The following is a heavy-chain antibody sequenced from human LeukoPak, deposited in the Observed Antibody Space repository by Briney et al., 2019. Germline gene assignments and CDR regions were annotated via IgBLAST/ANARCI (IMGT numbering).Heavy chain of an antibody. J-gene: IGHJ4*02. Sequence: PSETLSLTWTVSGGSISSGGNFWTWIRLHPGTGLEWIGYIYNSGRTYYNPSLKSRVTISLDTSKNQFSLKLSSVTAADTAVYYCAREGGYVERTLDSWGQGTLVTVSP. V-gene: IGHV4-31*02. CDR2: IYNSGRT. CDR3: AREGGYVERTLDS. D-gene: IGHD3-10*02. CDR1: GGSISSGGNF.